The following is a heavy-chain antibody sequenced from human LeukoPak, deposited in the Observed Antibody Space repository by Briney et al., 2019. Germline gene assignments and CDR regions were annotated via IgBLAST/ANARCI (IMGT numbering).Heavy chain of an antibody. Sequence: GGSLRLSCAASGFTFDDYAMHWVRQGPGKSLEWVSLINENGDIAYYGDSVRGRFTVSRDDAKNSLYLQMNSLTTEDTALYYCAKARWEPNFDYWGQGTLVTVSS. CDR2: INENGDIA. J-gene: IGHJ4*02. D-gene: IGHD1-26*01. CDR3: AKARWEPNFDY. V-gene: IGHV3-43*02. CDR1: GFTFDDYA.